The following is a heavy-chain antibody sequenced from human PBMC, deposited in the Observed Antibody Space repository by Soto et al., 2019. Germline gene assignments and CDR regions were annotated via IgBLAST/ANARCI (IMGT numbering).Heavy chain of an antibody. Sequence: GGSLRLSCAASGFTFYSYAMSWVRQAPGKGLEWVSTIGSVGGDTYYADSVKGRFTISRDDSKNTLLLQMNSLRAEDTAVYYCVKDRMAYDSVWDPFDIWGQGTMVTVS. V-gene: IGHV3-23*01. CDR1: GFTFYSYA. CDR2: IGSVGGDT. J-gene: IGHJ3*02. D-gene: IGHD3-16*01. CDR3: VKDRMAYDSVWDPFDI.